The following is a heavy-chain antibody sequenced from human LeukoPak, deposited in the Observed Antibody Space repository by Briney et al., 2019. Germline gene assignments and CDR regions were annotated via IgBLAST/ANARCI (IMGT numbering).Heavy chain of an antibody. Sequence: ASLKVSCKASGYTFTGYYIYWVRQAPGQGLEWMGWINPNSGDTNYAQKFQGRVTMTRDTSVSTAYMELSRLGSDDTAVYYCAKPDDSSGSYLYYFDYWGQGTLVTVSS. J-gene: IGHJ4*02. CDR1: GYTFTGYY. D-gene: IGHD3-22*01. CDR3: AKPDDSSGSYLYYFDY. CDR2: INPNSGDT. V-gene: IGHV1-2*02.